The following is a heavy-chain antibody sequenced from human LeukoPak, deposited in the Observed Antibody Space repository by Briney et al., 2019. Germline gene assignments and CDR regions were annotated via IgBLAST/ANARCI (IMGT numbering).Heavy chain of an antibody. D-gene: IGHD1-7*01. V-gene: IGHV3-30*18. J-gene: IGHJ3*02. CDR3: AKDMYGQGNSNDAFDI. CDR1: GFIFSTYG. Sequence: PGGSLRLSCAASGFIFSTYGMHWVRQAPGKGLEWVAVISYDGSTKYYVDSVKGGFTISRDNSKNTLYLQMNSLRAEDTAVYYCAKDMYGQGNSNDAFDISGQGTMVTVSS. CDR2: ISYDGSTK.